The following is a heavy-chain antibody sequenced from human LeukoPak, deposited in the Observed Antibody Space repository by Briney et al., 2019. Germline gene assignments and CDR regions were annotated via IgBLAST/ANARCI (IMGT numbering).Heavy chain of an antibody. V-gene: IGHV3-23*01. Sequence: GGSLRLSCAASGFTFSTYAMSWVRQAPGKGLEWVSALSPSGGITYYEDSVKGRFTISRDNSKNTVYLQMNSLRAEDTAVYYCARGVNYFVLEYWGQGTLVTISS. CDR1: GFTFSTYA. CDR3: ARGVNYFVLEY. D-gene: IGHD3-10*02. J-gene: IGHJ4*02. CDR2: LSPSGGIT.